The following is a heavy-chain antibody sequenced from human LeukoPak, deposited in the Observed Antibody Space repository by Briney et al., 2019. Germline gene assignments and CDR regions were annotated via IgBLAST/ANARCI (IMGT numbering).Heavy chain of an antibody. Sequence: SETLSLTCTVSGGSISPYYGSWIRQPPGKGLEWIGYIYYSGSTKYNPSLKSRVTISLDTSKNQFSLKLKSVTAADTAIYYCASGITFFDYWGQGTLVTVSS. CDR2: IYYSGST. CDR1: GGSISPYY. V-gene: IGHV4-59*01. CDR3: ASGITFFDY. D-gene: IGHD1-14*01. J-gene: IGHJ4*02.